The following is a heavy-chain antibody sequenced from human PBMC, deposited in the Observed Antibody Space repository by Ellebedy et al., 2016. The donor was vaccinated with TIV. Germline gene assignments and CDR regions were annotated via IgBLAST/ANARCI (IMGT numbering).Heavy chain of an antibody. CDR3: ATVMTTVTNDAFHI. V-gene: IGHV1-24*01. CDR2: FDPEDGET. Sequence: AASVKVSCKVSGYTLTELSIHWVRQAPGKGLEWMGGFDPEDGETIYAQKFQGRVTMTEDTSTDTAYMELSSLRSEDTAVYYCATVMTTVTNDAFHIWGQGTMVTVSS. J-gene: IGHJ3*02. CDR1: GYTLTELS. D-gene: IGHD4-17*01.